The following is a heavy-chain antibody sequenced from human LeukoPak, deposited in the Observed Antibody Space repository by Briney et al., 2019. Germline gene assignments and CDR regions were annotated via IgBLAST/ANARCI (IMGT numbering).Heavy chain of an antibody. J-gene: IGHJ4*02. Sequence: PGGSLRLSCAASGFTFSTYWMHWVRQAPGKGLVWVSRINGDGGSRNYADSVKGRFTISRDNVKNTLYLQMSSLRVEDTAVYYCASASSHRTAAGGDYWGQGTLVTVST. CDR1: GFTFSTYW. CDR2: INGDGGSR. V-gene: IGHV3-74*01. CDR3: ASASSHRTAAGGDY. D-gene: IGHD6-13*01.